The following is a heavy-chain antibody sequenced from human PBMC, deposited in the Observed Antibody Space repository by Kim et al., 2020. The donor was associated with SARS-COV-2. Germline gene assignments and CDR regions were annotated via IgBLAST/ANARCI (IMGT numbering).Heavy chain of an antibody. CDR1: GYTFATYG. CDR3: ARDPSPCSSSTCYRPLIWFDP. J-gene: IGHJ5*02. Sequence: ASVKVSCKASGYTFATYGITWVRQAPGQGLEWMGWISAYNGYTNYEQKLQGRVTMTTDTSTSTAYMELRSLRSDDTAVYYCARDPSPCSSSTCYRPLIWFDPWGQGTLVTVSS. D-gene: IGHD2-2*01. V-gene: IGHV1-18*04. CDR2: ISAYNGYT.